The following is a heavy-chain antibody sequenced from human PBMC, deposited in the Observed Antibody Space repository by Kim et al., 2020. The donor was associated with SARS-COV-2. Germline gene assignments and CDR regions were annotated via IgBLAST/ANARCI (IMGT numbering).Heavy chain of an antibody. D-gene: IGHD3-16*01. CDR3: STTSYRADAGH. Sequence: GGSLRLSCVATGLGVSFNSMSWVRQAPGKGLEWVAVIYSEGGTAHADSVKGRFTISRDGSKNTLYLQMNTLRAEDTAVYYCSTTSYRADAGHWGQGTLVTVSS. CDR2: IYSEGGT. V-gene: IGHV3-66*02. J-gene: IGHJ4*02. CDR1: GLGVSFNS.